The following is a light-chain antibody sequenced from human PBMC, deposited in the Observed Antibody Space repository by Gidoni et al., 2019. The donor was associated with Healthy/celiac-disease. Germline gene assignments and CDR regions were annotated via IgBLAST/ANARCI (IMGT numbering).Light chain of an antibody. Sequence: ESVLTKSPGTLSLSPGERATLSCRASPSVSSSYLAWYQQKPGQAPRLRIYGASSRATGIPDRFSGSGSGTDFTLTISRLEPEDFAVYYCQQYGRSPWTFGQGTKVEIK. CDR2: GAS. J-gene: IGKJ1*01. CDR1: PSVSSSY. V-gene: IGKV3-20*01. CDR3: QQYGRSPWT.